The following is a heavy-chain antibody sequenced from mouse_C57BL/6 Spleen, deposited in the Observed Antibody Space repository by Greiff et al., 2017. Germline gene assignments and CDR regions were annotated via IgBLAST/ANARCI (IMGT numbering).Heavy chain of an antibody. J-gene: IGHJ4*01. CDR2: INPNNGGT. Sequence: VQLQQSGPELVKPGASVKISCKASGYTFTDYYMNWVKQSHGKSLEWIGDINPNNGGTSYNQKFKGKATLTVDKSSSTAYMERRSLTSEDSAVYYCARRSYYDAMDYWGQGTSVTVSS. CDR1: GYTFTDYY. D-gene: IGHD1-1*01. V-gene: IGHV1-26*01. CDR3: ARRSYYDAMDY.